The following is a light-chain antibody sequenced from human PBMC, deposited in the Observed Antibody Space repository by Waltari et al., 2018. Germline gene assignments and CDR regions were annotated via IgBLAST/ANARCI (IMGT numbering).Light chain of an antibody. CDR2: EVL. J-gene: IGLJ1*01. V-gene: IGLV2-14*03. CDR3: ASYAGTNPYV. CDR1: SRHIGDYNF. Sequence: QSTLPQPAAVSGSPGQSITTSCTGSSRHIGDYNFVSWFQQHPDKVPKLLIYEVLKRPSGVSARFSGSKSGTTAFLTISGLQTEDEASYYCASYAGTNPYVFGTGT.